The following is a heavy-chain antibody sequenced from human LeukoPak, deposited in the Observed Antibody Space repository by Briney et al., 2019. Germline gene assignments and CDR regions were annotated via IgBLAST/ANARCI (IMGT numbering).Heavy chain of an antibody. CDR1: GFTFSDYY. D-gene: IGHD5-18*01. J-gene: IGHJ4*02. CDR2: ISCSGSTI. CDR3: ARHLSGITGYTYGRGIDY. Sequence: GGSLRLSCAASGFTFSDYYMSWIRQAPGKGLEWVSYISCSGSTIYYADSVKGRFTISRDNAKNSLYLQMNSLRAEDTAVYYCARHLSGITGYTYGRGIDYWGQGTLVTVSS. V-gene: IGHV3-11*04.